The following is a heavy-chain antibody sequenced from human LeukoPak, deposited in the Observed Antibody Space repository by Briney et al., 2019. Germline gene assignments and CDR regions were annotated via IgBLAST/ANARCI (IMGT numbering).Heavy chain of an antibody. D-gene: IGHD6-13*01. V-gene: IGHV4-34*01. CDR2: INHSGST. J-gene: IGHJ4*02. CDR3: ARGRNVAFIAAAGTTSYFDY. CDR1: GGSFSGYY. Sequence: SETLSLTCAVYGGSFSGYYWSWIRQPPGKGLEWIGEINHSGSTNYNPSLKSPVTISVDTSKNQFSLKLSSATAADTAVYYCARGRNVAFIAAAGTTSYFDYWGQGTLVTVSS.